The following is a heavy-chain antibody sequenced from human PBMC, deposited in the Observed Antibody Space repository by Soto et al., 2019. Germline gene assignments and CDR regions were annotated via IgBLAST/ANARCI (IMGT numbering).Heavy chain of an antibody. CDR2: INPNSGGT. CDR3: ARDPSGIAVAANAFDI. D-gene: IGHD6-19*01. V-gene: IGHV1-2*02. Sequence: GASVKVSCKASGYTFTGYCMHWVRQAPGQGLEWMGWINPNSGGTNYAQKFQGRVTMTRDTSISTAYMELSRLRSDDTAVYYCARDPSGIAVAANAFDIWGQGTMVTVSS. CDR1: GYTFTGYC. J-gene: IGHJ3*02.